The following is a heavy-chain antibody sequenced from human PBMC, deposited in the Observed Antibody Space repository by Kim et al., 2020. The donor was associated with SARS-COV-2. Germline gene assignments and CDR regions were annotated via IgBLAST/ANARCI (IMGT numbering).Heavy chain of an antibody. V-gene: IGHV1-46*01. D-gene: IGHD6-6*01. CDR1: GYTFTSYY. Sequence: ASVKVSCKASGYTFTSYYMHWVRQAPGQGLEWMGIINPSGGSTSYAQKFQGRVTMTRDTSTRTVYMELSSLRSEDTAVYYCASTGIAARLGNYYYGMDVWGQGTTVTVSS. CDR3: ASTGIAARLGNYYYGMDV. J-gene: IGHJ6*02. CDR2: INPSGGST.